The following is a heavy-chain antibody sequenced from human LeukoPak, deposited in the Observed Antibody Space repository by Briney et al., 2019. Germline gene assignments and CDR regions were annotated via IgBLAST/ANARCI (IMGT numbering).Heavy chain of an antibody. V-gene: IGHV3-30*03. CDR3: ARDRYLAAAGYFDY. Sequence: PGRSLRLSCAASGFTFSSYGMHWVRQAPGKGLEWVAVISYDGSNKYYADSVKGRFTISRGNSKNTLYLQMNSLRAEDTAVYYCARDRYLAAAGYFDYWGQGTLVTVSS. CDR2: ISYDGSNK. CDR1: GFTFSSYG. D-gene: IGHD6-13*01. J-gene: IGHJ4*02.